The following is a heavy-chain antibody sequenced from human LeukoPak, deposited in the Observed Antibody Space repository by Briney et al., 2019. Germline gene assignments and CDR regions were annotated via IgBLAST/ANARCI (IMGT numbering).Heavy chain of an antibody. J-gene: IGHJ3*02. CDR2: IYHSGST. D-gene: IGHD5-24*01. V-gene: IGHV4-4*02. CDR1: GGSISSSNW. Sequence: SETLSLTCAVSGGSISSSNWWSWVRPPPGKGLEWIGEIYHSGSTNYNPSLKSRVTISVDKSKNQFSLKLSSVTAADTAVYYCARDPLWGDGYKHAFDIWGQGTMVTVSS. CDR3: ARDPLWGDGYKHAFDI.